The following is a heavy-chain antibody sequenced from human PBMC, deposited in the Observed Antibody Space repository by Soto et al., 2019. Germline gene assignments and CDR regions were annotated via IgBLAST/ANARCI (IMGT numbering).Heavy chain of an antibody. D-gene: IGHD5-12*01. CDR2: IWYDGSNK. V-gene: IGHV3-33*01. J-gene: IGHJ6*02. CDR3: AREIHTLRYYYYGMDV. Sequence: QVQLVESGGGVVQPGRSLRLSCSASGFTFSSYGMHWVRQAPGKGLEWVAVIWYDGSNKYYADSVKGRFTISRDNSKNTLYLQMNSLRAEDTAVYYCAREIHTLRYYYYGMDVCGQGNTVTVSS. CDR1: GFTFSSYG.